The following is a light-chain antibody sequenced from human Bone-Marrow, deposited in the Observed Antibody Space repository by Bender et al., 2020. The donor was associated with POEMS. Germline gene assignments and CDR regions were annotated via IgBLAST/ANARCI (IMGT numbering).Light chain of an antibody. Sequence: QSVLAPPPSVSGAPGQRVTISCTGSSSNIGAGHDVHWYQQLPGTAPKLLIFGNTNRPSGVPDRFSASKSGTSASPAISGVRADDEAGYYRQSYDTNPVVFGGGTQLTVL. CDR2: GNT. CDR3: QSYDTNPVV. J-gene: IGLJ2*01. CDR1: SSNIGAGHD. V-gene: IGLV1-40*01.